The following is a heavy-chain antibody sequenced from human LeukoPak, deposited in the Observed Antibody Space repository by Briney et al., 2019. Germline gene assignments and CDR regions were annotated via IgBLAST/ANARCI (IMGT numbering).Heavy chain of an antibody. D-gene: IGHD3/OR15-3a*01. V-gene: IGHV1-2*02. CDR2: INPKSGAT. J-gene: IGHJ4*02. CDR1: GYTFTAYY. Sequence: ASVKVSCKASGYTFTAYYLSWVRQAPGQGLEWMGWINPKSGATSYAQKFQERVIMTRDTSISTAYVELSTLTSDDTAVYYCTRVDWTWNYSDYWGQGTLVTVSS. CDR3: TRVDWTWNYSDY.